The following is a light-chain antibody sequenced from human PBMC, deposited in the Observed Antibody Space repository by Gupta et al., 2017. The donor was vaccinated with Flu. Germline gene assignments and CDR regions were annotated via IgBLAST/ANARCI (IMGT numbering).Light chain of an antibody. CDR3: AAWDDNLNAWV. V-gene: IGLV1-44*01. J-gene: IGLJ3*02. CDR2: SNT. Sequence: QSVLIQPPSASGTPGQRVTVSCSGSSSNIGTNTVNWYQQLPGTAPKLLIYSNTQRPSRVPDRFSGSRSGTSASLAISGLQSEDEADYYCAAWDDNLNAWVSGGGTQVTVL. CDR1: SSNIGTNT.